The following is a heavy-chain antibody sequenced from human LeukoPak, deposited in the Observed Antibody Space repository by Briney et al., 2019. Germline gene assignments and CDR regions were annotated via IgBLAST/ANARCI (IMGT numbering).Heavy chain of an antibody. CDR3: ASSSGKFFRHYYYMDV. D-gene: IGHD3-10*01. V-gene: IGHV4-34*01. CDR1: GGSFSGYY. Sequence: SETLSLTCAVYGGSFSGYYWSWIRQPPGKGLEWIGEINHSGSTNYNPSLKSRVTISVDTSKNQFSLKLSSVTAADTAVYYCASSSGKFFRHYYYMDVWGKGTTVTVSS. J-gene: IGHJ6*03. CDR2: INHSGST.